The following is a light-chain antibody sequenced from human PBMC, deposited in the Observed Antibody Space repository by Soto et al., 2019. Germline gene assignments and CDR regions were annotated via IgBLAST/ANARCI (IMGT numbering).Light chain of an antibody. CDR3: QQRANWPLT. V-gene: IGKV3-11*01. Sequence: EIVLTQSPATLSLSPGERATLSCRASQSVINYLAWYQQKPGQAPRLLIYDTSNRATGIPARFSGSGSGTDFTLIISSLEPEDLAVYYCQQRANWPLTFGGGTKVEIK. CDR1: QSVINY. CDR2: DTS. J-gene: IGKJ4*01.